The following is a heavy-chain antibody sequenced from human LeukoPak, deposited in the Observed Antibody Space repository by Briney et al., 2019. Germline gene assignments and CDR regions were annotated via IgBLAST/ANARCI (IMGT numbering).Heavy chain of an antibody. V-gene: IGHV3-64*01. CDR2: ISSNGGST. CDR1: GFTFSSYA. D-gene: IGHD4-17*01. Sequence: GGSLGLSCAASGFTFSSYAMHWVRQAPGKGLEYVSAISSNGGSTYYANSVKGRFTISRDNSKNTLYLQMGSLRAKDMAVYYCARPGNYGDYEFYYYMDVWGKGTTVTVSS. CDR3: ARPGNYGDYEFYYYMDV. J-gene: IGHJ6*03.